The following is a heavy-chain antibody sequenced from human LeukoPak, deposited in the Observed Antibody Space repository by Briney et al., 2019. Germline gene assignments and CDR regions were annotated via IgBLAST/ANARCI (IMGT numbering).Heavy chain of an antibody. CDR3: AKAGTQQWLPSVGVY. Sequence: GGSLRLSCAASGFTFSTYGMLWVRQAPGQGPEWVALIRYDGSNKYYADSVKGRFTISRDNSKNPLYLQMNSLRVEDTAMYYCAKAGTQQWLPSVGVYWGQGALVTVSS. CDR1: GFTFSTYG. V-gene: IGHV3-30*02. D-gene: IGHD6-19*01. J-gene: IGHJ4*02. CDR2: IRYDGSNK.